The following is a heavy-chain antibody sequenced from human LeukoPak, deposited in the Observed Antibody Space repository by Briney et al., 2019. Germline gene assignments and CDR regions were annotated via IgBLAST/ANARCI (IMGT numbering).Heavy chain of an antibody. CDR3: AKETGDKGYYFDY. CDR2: ISGSGGSA. D-gene: IGHD2-21*01. CDR1: GXTFSSYA. J-gene: IGHJ4*02. V-gene: IGHV3-23*01. Sequence: GGSLRLSCTASGXTFSSYAMXXVRQAPXXXXXXVSAISGSGGSAYYVDSVKGRFTISRDNSKNTLFLQLKSLRAEDTALYYCAKETGDKGYYFDYWGQGTLVTVSS.